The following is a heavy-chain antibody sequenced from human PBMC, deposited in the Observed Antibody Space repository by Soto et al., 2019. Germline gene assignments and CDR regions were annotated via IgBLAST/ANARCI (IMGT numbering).Heavy chain of an antibody. CDR2: ISWNSGSI. CDR3: AKDIRFGSTYYFDY. Sequence: PGGSLRLSCAASGFTFDDYAMHWVGQAPGKGLEWVSGISWNSGSIGYADSVKGRFTISRDTDKNSPHLQMNSLRAENTALYYCAKDIRFGSTYYFDYWGQGTLVTVSS. D-gene: IGHD3-16*01. J-gene: IGHJ4*02. V-gene: IGHV3-9*01. CDR1: GFTFDDYA.